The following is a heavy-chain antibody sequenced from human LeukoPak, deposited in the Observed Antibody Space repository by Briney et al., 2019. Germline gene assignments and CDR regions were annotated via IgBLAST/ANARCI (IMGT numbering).Heavy chain of an antibody. J-gene: IGHJ5*02. Sequence: ASVKVSCKASGGTFSSYAISWVRQAPGQGLEWMGGIIPIFGTANYAQKFQGRVTITADKSTSTAYMELSSLRSEDTAVYYCAGGQSGYSGMNWFDPWGQGTLVTVSS. D-gene: IGHD5-12*01. CDR1: GGTFSSYA. CDR3: AGGQSGYSGMNWFDP. V-gene: IGHV1-69*06. CDR2: IIPIFGTA.